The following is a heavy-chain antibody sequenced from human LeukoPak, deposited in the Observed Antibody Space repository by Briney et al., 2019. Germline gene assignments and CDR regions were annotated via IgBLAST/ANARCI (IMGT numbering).Heavy chain of an antibody. V-gene: IGHV3-7*01. CDR3: ARGGYGDYPTDY. CDR2: IQPDGSEQ. Sequence: GGSLRLSCVASGFTFSSNWMSWVRQAPGKGLEWVGNIQPDGSEQYPVDSVKGRFTISRDNARNSLFLQMNSLRAEDTAVYYCARGGYGDYPTDYWGQGTLVTVSS. CDR1: GFTFSSNW. J-gene: IGHJ4*02. D-gene: IGHD4-17*01.